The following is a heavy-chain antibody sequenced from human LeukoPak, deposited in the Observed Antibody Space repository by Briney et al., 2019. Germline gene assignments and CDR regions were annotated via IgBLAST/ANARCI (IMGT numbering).Heavy chain of an antibody. V-gene: IGHV3-9*01. J-gene: IGHJ2*01. D-gene: IGHD3-10*01. CDR3: AKDLDYYGSGSYNWYFDL. Sequence: PGGSLRLSCAASGFTFDDYAMHWVRQAPGKGLEWVSGISWNSGSIGYADSVKGRFTISRDNAKNSLYLQMNSLRAEDTALYHCAKDLDYYGSGSYNWYFDLWGCGTLVTVSS. CDR1: GFTFDDYA. CDR2: ISWNSGSI.